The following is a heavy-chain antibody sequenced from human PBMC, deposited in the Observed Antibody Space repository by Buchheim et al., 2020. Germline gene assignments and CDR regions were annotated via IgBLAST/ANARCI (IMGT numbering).Heavy chain of an antibody. CDR3: ARDWGVAVADYGIDY. V-gene: IGHV3-30*04. CDR1: GFTFSSYA. Sequence: QVQLVESGGGVVQPGRSLRLSCAASGFTFSSYAMHWVRQAPGKGLEWVAVISYDGSNKYYADSVKGRFNISRDNSKNTLYLQMNSLRAEDTAVYYCARDWGVAVADYGIDYWGQGTL. D-gene: IGHD6-19*01. CDR2: ISYDGSNK. J-gene: IGHJ4*02.